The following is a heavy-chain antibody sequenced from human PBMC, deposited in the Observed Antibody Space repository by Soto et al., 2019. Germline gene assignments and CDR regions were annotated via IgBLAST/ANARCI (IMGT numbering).Heavy chain of an antibody. D-gene: IGHD5-18*01. V-gene: IGHV1-18*04. CDR2: ISVYNGNT. CDR3: ARGYSYGSFWYFDL. CDR1: GYTFTSYG. J-gene: IGHJ2*01. Sequence: QVQLVQSGAEVKKPGASVKVSCKASGYTFTSYGITWVRQAPGQGLAWMGWISVYNGNTNFAQKLQGRVTMTTDTYTSTAYMELWRLTSDDTAVYYCARGYSYGSFWYFDLWGRGTLVTVSS.